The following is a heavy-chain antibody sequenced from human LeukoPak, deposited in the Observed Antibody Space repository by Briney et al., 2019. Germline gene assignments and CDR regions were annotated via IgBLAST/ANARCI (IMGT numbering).Heavy chain of an antibody. V-gene: IGHV3-21*01. CDR1: GFTFSSYS. D-gene: IGHD2-15*01. J-gene: IGHJ5*02. CDR2: ISSSSSYI. Sequence: PGGSLRLSCAASGFTFSSYSMNWVRQAPGKGLGWVSSISSSSSYIYYADSVKGRFTISRDNAKNSLYLQMNSLRAENTAVYYCARDACSGGSCFPSGWFDPWGQGTLVTVSS. CDR3: ARDACSGGSCFPSGWFDP.